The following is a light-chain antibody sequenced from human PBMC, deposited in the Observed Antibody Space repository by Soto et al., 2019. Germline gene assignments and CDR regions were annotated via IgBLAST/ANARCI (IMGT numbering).Light chain of an antibody. Sequence: EIVLTQSPATLSVSPGERAALSCRASQSVSNNLAWYQQKPGQPPRLLIFGASTRATGIPARFSGSGSEAEFALTIRNLQSEDFAVYYCQQYSVWPLTFGGGTKVEIK. CDR2: GAS. V-gene: IGKV3D-15*01. CDR3: QQYSVWPLT. CDR1: QSVSNN. J-gene: IGKJ4*01.